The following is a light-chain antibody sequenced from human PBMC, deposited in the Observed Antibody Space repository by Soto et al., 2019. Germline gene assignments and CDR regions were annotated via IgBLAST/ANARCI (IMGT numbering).Light chain of an antibody. Sequence: EIVMTQSPATLSVSPGERATLSCRASQSVSSNLAWYQQKPGQAPRLLIYGASTRSTGIPARFSGSGSGTEFTLTISSLQSEDFAFYYGQQYNNWPKTFGQGTRLEIK. V-gene: IGKV3-15*01. CDR1: QSVSSN. J-gene: IGKJ5*01. CDR3: QQYNNWPKT. CDR2: GAS.